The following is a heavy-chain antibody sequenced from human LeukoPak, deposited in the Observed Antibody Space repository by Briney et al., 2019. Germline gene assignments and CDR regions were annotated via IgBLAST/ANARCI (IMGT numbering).Heavy chain of an antibody. D-gene: IGHD2-2*01. Sequence: GGSLRLPCAASGFTFSGYAMQWVRQAPGKGLEWVAVTSYDESNKYYADSVKGRFTISRDNSRNTLYLQMNSLRPEDTAMYYCARSTSEAFDIWGQGTVVTVSP. CDR2: TSYDESNK. V-gene: IGHV3-30*04. J-gene: IGHJ3*02. CDR3: ARSTSEAFDI. CDR1: GFTFSGYA.